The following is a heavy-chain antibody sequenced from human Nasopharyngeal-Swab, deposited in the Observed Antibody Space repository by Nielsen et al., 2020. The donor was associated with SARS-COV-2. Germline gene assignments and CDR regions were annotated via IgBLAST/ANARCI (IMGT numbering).Heavy chain of an antibody. CDR1: GFLFSGSA. V-gene: IGHV3-73*01. J-gene: IGHJ4*02. Sequence: GGSLRLSCAASGFLFSGSAIHWVRQASGKGLEWVGRIGDKAHSYATTYAASMEGRFTISRTDSNNTAYLEMDSLKTEDTALHYCTTDYYFDYWGQGTLVTVSS. CDR2: IGDKAHSYAT. CDR3: TTDYYFDY.